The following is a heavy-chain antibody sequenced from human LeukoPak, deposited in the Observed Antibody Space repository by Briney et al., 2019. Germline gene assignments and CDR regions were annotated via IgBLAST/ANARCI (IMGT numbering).Heavy chain of an antibody. V-gene: IGHV3-23*01. CDR3: SYDSEKIYYYYYRDV. J-gene: IGHJ6*03. CDR1: GFTFSSYG. Sequence: PGGTLRLSCAASGFTFSSYGMSWVRQAPGKGLEWVSAISGSGGSPYYADSVKGRFTISRDNSKNTLYLQMNSLRAEDTAVYYCSYDSEKIYYYYYRDVWGKGTTVTISS. CDR2: ISGSGGSP. D-gene: IGHD3-10*01.